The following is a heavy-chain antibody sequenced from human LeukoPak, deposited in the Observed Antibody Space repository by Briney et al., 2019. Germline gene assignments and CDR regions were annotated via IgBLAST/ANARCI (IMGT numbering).Heavy chain of an antibody. J-gene: IGHJ6*02. CDR3: ARVGWLRFYYYGMDV. D-gene: IGHD5-12*01. CDR2: INHSGST. Sequence: PSETLSLTCAVYGGSFSGYYWSWIRQPPGKGLEWIGEINHSGSTNYNPSLKSRVTISVDTSKNQFSLKLSSVTAADTAVSYRARVGWLRFYYYGMDVWGQGTTVTVSS. V-gene: IGHV4-34*01. CDR1: GGSFSGYY.